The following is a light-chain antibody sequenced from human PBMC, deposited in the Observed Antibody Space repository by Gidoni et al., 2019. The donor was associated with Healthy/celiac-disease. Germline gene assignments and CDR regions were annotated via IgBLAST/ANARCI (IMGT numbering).Light chain of an antibody. Sequence: EIVMTQSPSTLSVSQGERTTLSCRASQSVSSNLAWYQQKPGHAPRLHIYGASTRATGIPARFSGSGSGTEFTLTISSLQSEDFAVYFCQQYNNWPQWTFGQGTKVEIK. V-gene: IGKV3-15*01. CDR2: GAS. J-gene: IGKJ1*01. CDR3: QQYNNWPQWT. CDR1: QSVSSN.